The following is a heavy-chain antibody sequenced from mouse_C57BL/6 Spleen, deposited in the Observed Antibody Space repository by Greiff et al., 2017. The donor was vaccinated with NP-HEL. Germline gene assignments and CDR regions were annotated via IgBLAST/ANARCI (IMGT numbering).Heavy chain of an antibody. D-gene: IGHD2-4*01. Sequence: QVQLKQPGAELVMPGASVKLSCKASGYTFTSYWMHWVKQRPGQGLEWIGEIDPSDSYTNYNQKFKGKSTLTVDKSSSTAYMQLSSLTSEDSAVYYCASQGSYDYAWFAYWGQGTLVTVSA. CDR1: GYTFTSYW. CDR3: ASQGSYDYAWFAY. V-gene: IGHV1-69*01. J-gene: IGHJ3*01. CDR2: IDPSDSYT.